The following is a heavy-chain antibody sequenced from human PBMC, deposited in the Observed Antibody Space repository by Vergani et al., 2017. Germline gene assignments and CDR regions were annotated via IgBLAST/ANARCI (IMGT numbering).Heavy chain of an antibody. CDR3: ASLKATTSQNFDY. Sequence: QVQPVQSGAEVKKPGSSVKVSCKASGGTFSSYTISWVRQAPGQGLEWMGRIIPILGIANYAQKFQGRGTITADKSTSTAYMELSSLRSEDTAVYYCASLKATTSQNFDYWGQGTLVTVSS. V-gene: IGHV1-69*02. CDR2: IIPILGIA. CDR1: GGTFSSYT. J-gene: IGHJ4*02. D-gene: IGHD5-12*01.